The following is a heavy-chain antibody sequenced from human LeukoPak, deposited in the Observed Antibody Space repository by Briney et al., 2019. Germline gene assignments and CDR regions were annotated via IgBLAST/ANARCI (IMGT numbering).Heavy chain of an antibody. V-gene: IGHV4-59*01. CDR3: ASWEYSGSYY. Sequence: SKTLSLTCTVSGGSISSYYWSWIRQPPGKGLEWIGYIYYSGSTNYNPSLRSRVTISVDTSKNQFSLKLSSVTAADTAVYYCASWEYSGSYYWGQGTLVTVSS. CDR1: GGSISSYY. J-gene: IGHJ4*02. D-gene: IGHD1-26*01. CDR2: IYYSGST.